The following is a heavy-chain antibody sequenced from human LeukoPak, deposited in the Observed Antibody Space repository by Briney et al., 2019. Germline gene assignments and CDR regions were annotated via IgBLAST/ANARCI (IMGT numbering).Heavy chain of an antibody. CDR1: RFTFSNYW. CDR2: IKQDGSEK. V-gene: IGHV3-7*05. Sequence: GGSLRLSCAASRFTFSNYWMSWVRQAPGKGLEWVANIKQDGSEKYYVDSVKGRFTISRDNAKNSLYLQMNTLRAEDTAAYYCARRRAVIPNTGFDLWGQGTLVTVSS. CDR3: ARRRAVIPNTGFDL. J-gene: IGHJ5*02. D-gene: IGHD3-22*01.